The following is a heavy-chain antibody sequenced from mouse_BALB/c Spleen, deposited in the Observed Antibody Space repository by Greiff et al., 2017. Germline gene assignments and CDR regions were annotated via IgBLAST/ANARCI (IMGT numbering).Heavy chain of an antibody. V-gene: IGHV5-12-1*01. CDR1: GFAFSSYD. CDR3: ARHGTVVADAMDY. CDR2: ISSGGGST. D-gene: IGHD1-1*01. Sequence: EVKLMESGGGLVKPGGSLKLSCAASGFAFSSYDMSWVRQTPEKRLEWVAYISSGGGSTYYPDTVKGRFTISRDNAKNTLYLQMSSLKSEDTAMYYCARHGTVVADAMDYWGQGTSVTVSS. J-gene: IGHJ4*01.